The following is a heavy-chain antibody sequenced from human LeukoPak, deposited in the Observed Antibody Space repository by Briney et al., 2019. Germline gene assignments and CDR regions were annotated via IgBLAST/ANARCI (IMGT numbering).Heavy chain of an antibody. CDR3: ARAISDASLSLRFDY. V-gene: IGHV3-66*02. CDR2: IDSGGST. J-gene: IGHJ4*02. CDR1: GFSVGNNY. Sequence: GGSLRLSCVASGFSVGNNYMNWVRQAPGKGLEWASVIDSGGSTYYAGSVKGRFTISRDSYQNKLHLQIHSLRVEDTAVYYCARAISDASLSLRFDYWGQGTLVTVSS. D-gene: IGHD5/OR15-5a*01.